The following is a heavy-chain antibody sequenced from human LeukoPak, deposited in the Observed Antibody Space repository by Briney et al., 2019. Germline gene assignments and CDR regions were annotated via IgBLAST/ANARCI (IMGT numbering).Heavy chain of an antibody. Sequence: GGSLRLSCVASGFIFNAYEMNWGRQAPGKGLEWVSYIIGSCMSIHYADSVKGRFTISRENSKNTLYLQMNRLRAEDTAVYYCAKNLKSGYYYVCFDYWGQGTLVTVSS. V-gene: IGHV3-48*03. CDR3: AKNLKSGYYYVCFDY. CDR1: GFIFNAYE. D-gene: IGHD3-22*01. J-gene: IGHJ4*02. CDR2: IIGSCMSI.